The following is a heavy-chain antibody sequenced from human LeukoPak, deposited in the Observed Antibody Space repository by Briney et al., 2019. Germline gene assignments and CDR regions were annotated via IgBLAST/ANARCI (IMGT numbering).Heavy chain of an antibody. CDR3: ASPLSGPYYDFWSGYYGNFDY. CDR2: ISHDGNSK. CDR1: GFTLSTYG. D-gene: IGHD3-3*01. V-gene: IGHV3-30*03. J-gene: IGHJ4*02. Sequence: GRSLRLSCAASGFTLSTYGMHWVRQAPGKGLEWVAMISHDGNSKQYADFAKGRFTISRDNSKNTLYLQMNSLRAEDTAVYYCASPLSGPYYDFWSGYYGNFDYWGQGTLVTVSS.